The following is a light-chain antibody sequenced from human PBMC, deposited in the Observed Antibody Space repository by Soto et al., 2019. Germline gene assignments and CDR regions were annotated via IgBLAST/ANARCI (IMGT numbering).Light chain of an antibody. CDR3: AAWDDSLSGGL. Sequence: QAVVTQPASVSGSPGQSITISCTGTSSDVGSYNLVSWYQQHPGKAPKLMIYEGSKRPSGVSNRFSGSKSGNTASLTISGLRSEDEADYYCAAWDDSLSGGLFGGGTKLTVL. J-gene: IGLJ2*01. CDR1: SSDVGSYNL. CDR2: EGS. V-gene: IGLV2-23*01.